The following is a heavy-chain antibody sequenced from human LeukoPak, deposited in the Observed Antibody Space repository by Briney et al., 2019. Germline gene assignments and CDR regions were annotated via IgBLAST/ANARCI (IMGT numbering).Heavy chain of an antibody. CDR3: AKAGPGYCSGGSCYPGASYFDS. D-gene: IGHD2-15*01. Sequence: GGSLRLSCAASGFTFSSYAMRWVREARGKGVEGGSDISGRGGRTYYADSVKGRFTISRDNSKNTLYLQMNSLRAEDTAVYYCAKAGPGYCSGGSCYPGASYFDSWGQGTLVTVSS. J-gene: IGHJ4*02. CDR1: GFTFSSYA. V-gene: IGHV3-23*01. CDR2: ISGRGGRT.